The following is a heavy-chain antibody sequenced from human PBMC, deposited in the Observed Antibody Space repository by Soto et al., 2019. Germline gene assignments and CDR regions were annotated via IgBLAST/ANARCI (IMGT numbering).Heavy chain of an antibody. J-gene: IGHJ4*02. CDR2: TNQDGGEK. CDR3: SGGVGDAF. CDR1: EYSVRRDG. D-gene: IGHD1-26*01. V-gene: IGHV3-7*04. Sequence: EVPLVESGGGSVQTGGSLRLSCAISEYSVRRDGMNWVRQAPGKGLEWVAHTNQDGGEKYYVDSVKGRFTISRDNAKKSLYLQMNNLRVEDTAVYYCSGGVGDAFWGQGTQVTVSS.